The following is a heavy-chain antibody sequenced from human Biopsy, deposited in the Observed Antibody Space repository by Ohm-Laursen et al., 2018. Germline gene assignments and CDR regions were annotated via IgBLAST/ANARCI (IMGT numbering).Heavy chain of an antibody. J-gene: IGHJ3*02. D-gene: IGHD1-7*01. CDR2: NIPFVGLK. CDR1: GGTFGGAP. CDR3: AKDQLHTTSSVGAAFEI. Sequence: PSVKVSCKASGGTFGGAPITWVRQAPGQGLGGIGRNIPFVGLKNYAPRFQGRVTVTADTSTNTVYMDLSSLRSEDTAVYYCAKDQLHTTSSVGAAFEIWGPGTLVTVS. V-gene: IGHV1-69*04.